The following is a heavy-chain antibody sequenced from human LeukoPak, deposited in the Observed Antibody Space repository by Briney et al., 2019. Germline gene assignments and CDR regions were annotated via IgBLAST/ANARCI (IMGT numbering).Heavy chain of an antibody. D-gene: IGHD2-15*01. CDR3: ARYESGGDFDY. CDR2: IIPIFGTA. J-gene: IGHJ4*02. V-gene: IGHV1-69*06. Sequence: SVKVSCKASGYTFTSYGISWVRQAPGQGLEWMGGIIPIFGTANYAQKFQGRVTITADKSTSTAYMELSSLRSEDTAVYYCARYESGGDFDYWGQGTLVTVSS. CDR1: GYTFTSYG.